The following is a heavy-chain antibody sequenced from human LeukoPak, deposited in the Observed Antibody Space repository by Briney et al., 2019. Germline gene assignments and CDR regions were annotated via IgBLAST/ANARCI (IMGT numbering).Heavy chain of an antibody. CDR3: AREDDFWSGYGYYFDY. CDR2: INPNSGGT. J-gene: IGHJ4*02. D-gene: IGHD3-3*01. Sequence: ASVKVSCKASGYTFTGYYMHWVRQAPGQGLEWMGWINPNSGGTNYAQKFQGRVTMTRDTSISTAYMELSRLRSDDTAVYYCAREDDFWSGYGYYFDYWGQGTLVTVSS. V-gene: IGHV1-2*02. CDR1: GYTFTGYY.